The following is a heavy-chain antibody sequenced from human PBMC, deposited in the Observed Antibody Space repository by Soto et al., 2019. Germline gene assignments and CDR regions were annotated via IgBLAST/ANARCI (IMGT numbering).Heavy chain of an antibody. CDR1: GGSFSGYY. D-gene: IGHD3-16*01. Sequence: SETLSLTSAVYGGSFSGYYWSWIRQPPGKGLEWIGEINHSGSTNYNPSLKSRVTISVDTSKNQFSLKLSSVTAADTAVYYCARGYHGYGYYYYGMDVWGQGTTVTVSS. CDR3: ARGYHGYGYYYYGMDV. V-gene: IGHV4-34*01. CDR2: INHSGST. J-gene: IGHJ6*02.